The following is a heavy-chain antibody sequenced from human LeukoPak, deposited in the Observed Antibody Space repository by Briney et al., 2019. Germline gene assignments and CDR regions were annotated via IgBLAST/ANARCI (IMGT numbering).Heavy chain of an antibody. Sequence: GGSLRLSCLTSGFTLSTNAMSWVRQAPGKGLEWISGISGSGASTYYADSVKGRFTISRDDSRNTLYLQMNSLRGDDTAVYYCAKDVGKWESLHFFDYWGQGTLVTVSS. J-gene: IGHJ4*02. V-gene: IGHV3-23*01. CDR3: AKDVGKWESLHFFDY. CDR2: ISGSGAST. CDR1: GFTLSTNA. D-gene: IGHD1-26*01.